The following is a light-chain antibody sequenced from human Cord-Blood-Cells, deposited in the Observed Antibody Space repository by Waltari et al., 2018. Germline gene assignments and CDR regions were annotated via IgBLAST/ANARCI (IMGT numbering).Light chain of an antibody. CDR2: WAS. J-gene: IGKJ2*03. Sequence: DIVITQSLDSLAVSLGERETIHCKPSQSVLYSSNNKNYLAWYQQKPGQPPKLLIYWASTRESGVPDRFSGSGSGTDFTLTISSLQAEDVAVYYCQQYYSTPYSFGQGTKLEIK. V-gene: IGKV4-1*01. CDR3: QQYYSTPYS. CDR1: QSVLYSSNNKNY.